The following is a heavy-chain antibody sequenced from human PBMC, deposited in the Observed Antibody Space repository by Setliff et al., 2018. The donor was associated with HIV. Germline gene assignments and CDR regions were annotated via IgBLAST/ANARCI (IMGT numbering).Heavy chain of an antibody. CDR1: GLDFTDSV. CDR3: TIRPSGYASGQFAA. V-gene: IGHV1-58*02. Sequence: ASVKVSCKAPGLDFTDSVMQWVRLAGGQRLEWIGWVILDSGHTDYAQRFQGGVTITSDMSTSTGYMELSSLISEDTAMYYCTIRPSGYASGQFAAWGQGTLVTVSS. D-gene: IGHD5-12*01. J-gene: IGHJ5*02. CDR2: VILDSGHT.